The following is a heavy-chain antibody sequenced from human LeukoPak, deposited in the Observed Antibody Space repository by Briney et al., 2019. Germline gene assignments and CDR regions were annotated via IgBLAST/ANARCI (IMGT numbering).Heavy chain of an antibody. CDR3: ARGRSAFDI. J-gene: IGHJ3*02. D-gene: IGHD1-14*01. CDR1: GGSFSGYY. CDR2: INHSGST. Sequence: SETLSLTCAVYGGSFSGYYWSWIRQPPGKGLEWIGEINHSGSTNYNPSLKSRVTVSVDTSKNQFSLKLSSVTAADTAVYYCARGRSAFDIWGQGTMVTVSS. V-gene: IGHV4-34*01.